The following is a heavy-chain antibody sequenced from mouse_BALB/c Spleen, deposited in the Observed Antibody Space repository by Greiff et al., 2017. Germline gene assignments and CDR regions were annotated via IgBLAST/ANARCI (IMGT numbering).Heavy chain of an antibody. D-gene: IGHD4-1*01. CDR3: TRRGELGREYFDV. CDR1: GYSFTSYW. J-gene: IGHJ1*01. V-gene: IGHV1-5*01. Sequence: EVQLQESGTVLARPGASVKMSCKASGYSFTSYWMHWVKQRPGQGLEWIGAIYPGNSDTSYNQKFKGKAKLTAVTSASTAYMELSSLTNEDSAVYYCTRRGELGREYFDVWGAGTTVTVSS. CDR2: IYPGNSDT.